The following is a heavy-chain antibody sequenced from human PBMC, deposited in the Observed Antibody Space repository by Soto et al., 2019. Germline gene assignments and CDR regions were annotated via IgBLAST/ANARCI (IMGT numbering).Heavy chain of an antibody. J-gene: IGHJ6*02. D-gene: IGHD4-4*01. CDR2: VYDTWST. Sequence: QVQLQQSGPGLVKPSETLSLTCTVSSGPSRSHNWGWIRQSPGRGLEWIGYVYDTWSTRYNPSLESRVTISADPSTNRISLTLSSVTAADTAVYYCVRQGIGALQGLVDVWGQGTTVSVSS. V-gene: IGHV4-59*08. CDR1: SGPSRSHN. CDR3: VRQGIGALQGLVDV.